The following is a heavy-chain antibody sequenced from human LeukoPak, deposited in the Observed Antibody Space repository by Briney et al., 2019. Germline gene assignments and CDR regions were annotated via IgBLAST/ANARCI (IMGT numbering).Heavy chain of an antibody. CDR2: IRSKANSYAT. V-gene: IGHV3-73*01. CDR1: GFTFSGSA. CDR3: TRRVDIAMVEGIDFDY. Sequence: GGSLRLSCAASGFTFSGSAMHWVRQASGKGLEWVGRIRSKANSYATAYAASVKGRFTISRDDSKNTAYLQMNSLKTEDTAVYYCTRRVDIAMVEGIDFDYWGQGTLVTVSS. J-gene: IGHJ4*02. D-gene: IGHD5-18*01.